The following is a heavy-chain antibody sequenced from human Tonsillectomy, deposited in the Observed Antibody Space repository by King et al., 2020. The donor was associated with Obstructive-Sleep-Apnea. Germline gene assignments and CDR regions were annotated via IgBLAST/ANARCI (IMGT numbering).Heavy chain of an antibody. CDR1: GFTFSSYS. D-gene: IGHD6-19*01. J-gene: IGHJ6*02. V-gene: IGHV3-21*01. CDR3: ARDTGSGLYSYGMAV. Sequence: VQLVESGGGLVKPGGSLRLSCAASGFTFSSYSMNWVRQAPGKGLEWVSSISSSSSYIYYADSVKGRFTISRDNAKNSLYLQMNSLRAEETAVYYCARDTGSGLYSYGMAVWGQGTTVTVSS. CDR2: ISSSSSYI.